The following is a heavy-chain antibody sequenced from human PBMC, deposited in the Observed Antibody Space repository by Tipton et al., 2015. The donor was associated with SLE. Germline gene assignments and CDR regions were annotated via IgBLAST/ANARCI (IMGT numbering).Heavy chain of an antibody. CDR1: GFAFSFHT. Sequence: LSLTCTASGFAFSFHTMTWVRQAPGKGLEWVSGVTNSGGTTWYADPVKGRFTISRDNSKNTLYLQMNNLRPEDTAVYYCARDAYGDSTVLLDYWGQGTLVTVSS. CDR2: VTNSGGTT. J-gene: IGHJ4*02. D-gene: IGHD4-17*01. V-gene: IGHV3-23*01. CDR3: ARDAYGDSTVLLDY.